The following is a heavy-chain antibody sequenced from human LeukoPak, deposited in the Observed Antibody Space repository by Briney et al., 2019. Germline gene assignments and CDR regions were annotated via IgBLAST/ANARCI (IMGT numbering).Heavy chain of an antibody. J-gene: IGHJ4*02. D-gene: IGHD2-15*01. CDR2: ISSNGGST. CDR1: GFTFSSYA. V-gene: IGHV3-64D*09. CDR3: VKGSGVEGNCSGGSCYPTVPFDY. Sequence: GSLRLSCSASGFTFSSYAMHWVRQAPGKGLEYVSAISSNGGSTYYADSVKGRFTISRDNSKNTLYLQMSSLRAEDTAVYYCVKGSGVEGNCSGGSCYPTVPFDYWGQGTLVTVSS.